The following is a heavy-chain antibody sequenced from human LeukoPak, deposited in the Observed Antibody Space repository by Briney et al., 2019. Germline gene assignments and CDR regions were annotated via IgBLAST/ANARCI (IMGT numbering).Heavy chain of an antibody. CDR3: ASENKYSGSYWGTGYYFDY. V-gene: IGHV4-4*07. D-gene: IGHD1-26*01. CDR1: GGSISSYY. J-gene: IGHJ4*02. CDR2: IYTSGST. Sequence: PSETLSLTCTVSGGSISSYYWSWIRQPAGKGLEWIGRIYTSGSTNYNPSLKSRVTMTVDTSKNQFSLKLSSVTAADTAVYYCASENKYSGSYWGTGYYFDYWGQGTLVTVSS.